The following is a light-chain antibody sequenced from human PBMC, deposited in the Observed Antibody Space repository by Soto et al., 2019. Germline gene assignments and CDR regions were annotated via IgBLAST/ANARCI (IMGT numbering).Light chain of an antibody. Sequence: QSALTQPPSASGSPGQSVTISCTGTSSDVGGYNSVSWYQQHPGKAPKLMTYEVNKRPSGVPDRFSCSKSGNTASLTVSGLQADDEADYYCSSYAGINNLVFGGGTKVTVL. V-gene: IGLV2-8*01. CDR3: SSYAGINNLV. J-gene: IGLJ3*02. CDR1: SSDVGGYNS. CDR2: EVN.